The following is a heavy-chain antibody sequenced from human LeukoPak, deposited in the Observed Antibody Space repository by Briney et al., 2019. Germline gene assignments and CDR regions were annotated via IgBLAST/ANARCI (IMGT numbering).Heavy chain of an antibody. CDR1: GFTFSSYE. CDR2: IKSKTDGGTT. V-gene: IGHV3-15*01. Sequence: PGGSLRLSCAASGFTFSSYEMNWVRQAPGKGLEWVGRIKSKTDGGTTDYAAPVKGRFTISRDDSKNTLYLQMNSLRAEDTAVYYCAKDITDISGYYFDYWGQGTLVTVSS. D-gene: IGHD3-22*01. CDR3: AKDITDISGYYFDY. J-gene: IGHJ4*02.